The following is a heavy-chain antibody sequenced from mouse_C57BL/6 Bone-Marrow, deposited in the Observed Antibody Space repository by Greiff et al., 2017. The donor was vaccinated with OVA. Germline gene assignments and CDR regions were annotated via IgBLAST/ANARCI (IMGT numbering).Heavy chain of an antibody. CDR1: GYTFTSYW. V-gene: IGHV1-55*01. J-gene: IGHJ4*01. CDR2: IYPGSGST. Sequence: VQLQQPGAELVKPGASVKLSCKASGYTFTSYWITWVQQRPGQGLAWIGDIYPGSGSTYYHEKFKSQSTLTVDTSSSTAYMQLSSLTSEDSAVDYCASRNYLYYYAMDYWGQGTSVTVSA. D-gene: IGHD5-5*01. CDR3: ASRNYLYYYAMDY.